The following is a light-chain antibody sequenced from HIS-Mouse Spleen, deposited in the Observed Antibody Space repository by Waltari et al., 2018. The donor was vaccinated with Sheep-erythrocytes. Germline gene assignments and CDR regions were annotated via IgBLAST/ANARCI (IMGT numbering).Light chain of an antibody. Sequence: SYELTQPPSVSVSPGQTARITCSGDALPKQYAYWYQQKPGQAPVLVIYKDSERPSGFPERFSGSRSGTTVTLTISGVQAEDEADYYCQSADSSGTYVFGTGTKVTVL. CDR1: ALPKQY. J-gene: IGLJ1*01. CDR3: QSADSSGTYV. V-gene: IGLV3-25*03. CDR2: KDS.